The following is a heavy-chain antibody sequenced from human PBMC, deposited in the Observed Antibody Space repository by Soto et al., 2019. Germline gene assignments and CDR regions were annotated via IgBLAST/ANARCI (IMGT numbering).Heavy chain of an antibody. Sequence: SETLSLTCTVSGGSVSSGSYYWSWIRQPPGKGLEWIGYIYYSGSTNYNPSLKSRVTISVDTSKNQFSLKLGSVTAADTAVYYCARDRRIAAAGAYYYYGMDVWGQGTTVTVSS. V-gene: IGHV4-61*01. D-gene: IGHD6-13*01. J-gene: IGHJ6*02. CDR2: IYYSGST. CDR1: GGSVSSGSYY. CDR3: ARDRRIAAAGAYYYYGMDV.